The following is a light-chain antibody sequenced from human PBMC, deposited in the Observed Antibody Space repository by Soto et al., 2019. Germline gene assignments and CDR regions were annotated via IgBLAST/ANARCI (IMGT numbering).Light chain of an antibody. Sequence: QPVLTQSSSAPASLGSSVRLTGTLSSGHSSYIIAWHQQKPGKAPRYLMKLEGSGSYNKGSGVPDRFSGSSSGADRYLTISNLQFEDEADYYCETWDSNTRVFGGGTQLTVL. CDR3: ETWDSNTRV. J-gene: IGLJ2*01. V-gene: IGLV4-60*02. CDR1: SGHSSYI. CDR2: LEGSGSY.